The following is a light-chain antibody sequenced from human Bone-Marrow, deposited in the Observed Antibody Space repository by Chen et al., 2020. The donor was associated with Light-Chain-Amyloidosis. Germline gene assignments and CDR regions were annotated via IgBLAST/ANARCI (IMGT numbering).Light chain of an antibody. CDR1: QRIGSN. Sequence: EIVLTQSPSTLSLSPGERAILSCGASQRIGSNLAWYQQRPGQAPRLLIYGSFTRATGIPARFSGSGSGTQFTLTINNLQSEDSAIYYCQQYDMWPPRYGFAQGTNLE. V-gene: IGKV3-15*01. CDR2: GSF. CDR3: QQYDMWPPRYG. J-gene: IGKJ2*03.